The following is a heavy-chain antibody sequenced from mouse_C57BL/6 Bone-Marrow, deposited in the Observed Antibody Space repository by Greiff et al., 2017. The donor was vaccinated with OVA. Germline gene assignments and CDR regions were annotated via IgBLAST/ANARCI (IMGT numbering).Heavy chain of an antibody. CDR1: GYTFTDYE. V-gene: IGHV1-15*01. D-gene: IGHD2-5*01. CDR3: TRSYSNYGDFDY. CDR2: IDPEPGDT. Sequence: VQLQQSGAELVRPGASVTLSYKASGYTFTDYEMHWVKQTPVHGLEWIGAIDPEPGDTAYNQKFKGKAILTADKSSSTAYMELLSLTSEDSAVYYCTRSYSNYGDFDYWGQGTTLTVSS. J-gene: IGHJ2*01.